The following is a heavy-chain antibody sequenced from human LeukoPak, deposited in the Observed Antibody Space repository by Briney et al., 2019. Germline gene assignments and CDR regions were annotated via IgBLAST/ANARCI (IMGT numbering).Heavy chain of an antibody. CDR1: GFTFSNAW. J-gene: IGHJ4*02. CDR2: IKSKTDGGTT. Sequence: TGGSLRLSCAASGFTFSNAWMSWIRQAPGKGLEWVGRIKSKTDGGTTDYAAPVKGRFTISRDDSKNTLYLQMNSLKTEDTAVYYCTTAGQWLGFDYWGQGTLVTVSS. D-gene: IGHD6-19*01. V-gene: IGHV3-15*01. CDR3: TTAGQWLGFDY.